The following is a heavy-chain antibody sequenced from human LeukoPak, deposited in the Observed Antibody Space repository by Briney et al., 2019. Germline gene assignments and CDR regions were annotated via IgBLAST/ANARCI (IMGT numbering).Heavy chain of an antibody. CDR2: IYTGGST. J-gene: IGHJ6*02. V-gene: IGHV3-66*01. D-gene: IGHD6-19*01. Sequence: GGSLRLSCAASGITVSGNYMSWVCQAPGKGLEWVSVIYTGGSTYYAGSVKGRFTISRDNSKNTLYLEMNSLRAEDTAVFYCARELHVIRDYSSAWYQGGGMDVWGQGTTVTVSS. CDR1: GITVSGNY. CDR3: ARELHVIRDYSSAWYQGGGMDV.